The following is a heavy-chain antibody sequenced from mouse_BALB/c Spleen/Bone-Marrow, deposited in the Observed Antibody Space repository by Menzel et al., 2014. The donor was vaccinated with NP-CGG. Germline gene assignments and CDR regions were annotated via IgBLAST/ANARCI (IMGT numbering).Heavy chain of an antibody. CDR2: ISGGTSTI. J-gene: IGHJ2*01. CDR1: GFTFRSFG. Sequence: EVKLMESGGGLVQPGGSRKLSCAASGFTFRSFGMHWARQAPEKGLEWVAYISGGTSTIYYADTVKGRFTISRDNPNNTLFLQMTSLRSADTAMYYCVRGGYYVPSYFDSWGQGTTLTVSS. CDR3: VRGGYYVPSYFDS. D-gene: IGHD2-3*01. V-gene: IGHV5-17*02.